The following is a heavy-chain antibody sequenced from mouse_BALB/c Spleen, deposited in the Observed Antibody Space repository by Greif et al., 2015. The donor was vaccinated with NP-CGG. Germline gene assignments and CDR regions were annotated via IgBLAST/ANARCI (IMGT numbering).Heavy chain of an antibody. Sequence: QVQLQQPGAELAKPGASVKMSCKASGYTFTSYWMHWVKQRPGQGLEWIGYINPSTGYTEYNQKFKDKATLTADKSSSTAYMQLSSLTSEDSAVYYCARSVYYYGSLDYWGQGTTLTVSS. CDR3: ARSVYYYGSLDY. CDR2: INPSTGYT. CDR1: GYTFTSYW. V-gene: IGHV1-7*01. J-gene: IGHJ2*01. D-gene: IGHD1-1*01.